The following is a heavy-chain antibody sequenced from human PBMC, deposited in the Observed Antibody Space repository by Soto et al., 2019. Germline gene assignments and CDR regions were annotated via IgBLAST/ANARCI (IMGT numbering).Heavy chain of an antibody. V-gene: IGHV4-61*01. CDR3: ARDIVVVPAALTPYYYYYGMDV. CDR2: IYYSGNT. CDR1: GGSVSSCSYY. D-gene: IGHD2-2*01. Sequence: TLSLTCTVSGGSVSSCSYYWSWIRQPPGKGLEWIGYIYYSGNTNYNPSLKSRVTMTRDTSISTAYMELSRLRSDDTAVYYCARDIVVVPAALTPYYYYYGMDVWGQGTTVTVSS. J-gene: IGHJ6*02.